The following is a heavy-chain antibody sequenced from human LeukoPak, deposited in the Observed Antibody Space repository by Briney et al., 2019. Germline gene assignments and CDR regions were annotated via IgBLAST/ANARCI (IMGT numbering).Heavy chain of an antibody. Sequence: PSETLSLTCTVSGGSISSYYLSWIRQPPGKGLEWIGYISYSGSTNYNPSLKSRVTISVDTSKNQFSLKLSSVTAADTAVYYCARANYDSSGYYTLIDAFDFWGQGTMVTVSS. V-gene: IGHV4-59*01. CDR2: ISYSGST. D-gene: IGHD3-22*01. CDR3: ARANYDSSGYYTLIDAFDF. J-gene: IGHJ3*01. CDR1: GGSISSYY.